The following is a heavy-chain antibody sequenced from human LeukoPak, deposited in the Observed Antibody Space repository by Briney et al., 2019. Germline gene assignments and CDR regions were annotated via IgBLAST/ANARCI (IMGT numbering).Heavy chain of an antibody. J-gene: IGHJ4*02. CDR1: GFSFSIYG. V-gene: IGHV3-33*01. CDR3: ARGRQPDC. Sequence: PGRSLRLSCATSGFSFSIYGMHWVRQAQGKGLEWVALTWYDGSNKNYADSVKGRFTISRDNSKNTLYLQMNSLRAEDTAVYYCARGRQPDCWGQGTLVTVSS. CDR2: TWYDGSNK. D-gene: IGHD2-2*01.